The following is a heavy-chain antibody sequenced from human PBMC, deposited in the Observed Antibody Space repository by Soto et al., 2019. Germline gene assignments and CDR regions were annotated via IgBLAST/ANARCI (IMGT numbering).Heavy chain of an antibody. J-gene: IGHJ6*02. CDR2: IDPSDSYT. V-gene: IGHV5-10-1*01. D-gene: IGHD4-17*01. Sequence: PGESLKISCKGSGYSFTSYWISWVRQMPGKGLEWMGRIDPSDSYTNYSPSFQGHVTISADKSISTAYLQWSSLKASDTAMYYCARHLKVTTGLDYYYYGMDVWGQGTTVTVSS. CDR1: GYSFTSYW. CDR3: ARHLKVTTGLDYYYYGMDV.